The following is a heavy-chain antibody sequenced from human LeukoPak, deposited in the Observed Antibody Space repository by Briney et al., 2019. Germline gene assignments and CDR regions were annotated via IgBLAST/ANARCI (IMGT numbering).Heavy chain of an antibody. CDR3: ARQFTIFYGMGV. CDR2: IYYSGST. Sequence: PSETLSLTCTVSGGSISSYYWSWIRQPPGKGLEWIGYIYYSGSTNYNPSLKSRVTISVDTSKNQFSLKLSSVTAADTAVYYCARQFTIFYGMGVWGQGTTVTVSS. CDR1: GGSISSYY. J-gene: IGHJ6*02. D-gene: IGHD3-3*01. V-gene: IGHV4-59*08.